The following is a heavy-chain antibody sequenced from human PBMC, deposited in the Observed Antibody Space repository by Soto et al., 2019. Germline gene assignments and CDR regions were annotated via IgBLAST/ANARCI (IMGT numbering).Heavy chain of an antibody. D-gene: IGHD3-10*01. V-gene: IGHV3-23*01. CDR1: GFTFSSYA. CDR2: ISGSGGST. J-gene: IGHJ4*02. CDR3: AKSELVPWYYFDY. Sequence: GGSLRLSCAASGFTFSSYAMSWVRQAPGKGLEWVSAISGSGGSTYYADSVKGRFTTSRDNSKNTLYLQMNSLRAEDTAVYYCAKSELVPWYYFDYWGQGTLVTVSS.